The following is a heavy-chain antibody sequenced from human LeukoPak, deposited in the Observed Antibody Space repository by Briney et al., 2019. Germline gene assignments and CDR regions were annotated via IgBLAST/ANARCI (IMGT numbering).Heavy chain of an antibody. D-gene: IGHD2-15*01. CDR3: ARIMVVAAFVDY. J-gene: IGHJ4*02. CDR1: GGFISSSSYY. Sequence: SETLSLTCTVSGGFISSSSYYWGWIRQPPGKGLEWIGSIYYSGSTYYNPSLKSRVTISVDTSKNQFSLKLSSVTAADTAVYYCARIMVVAAFVDYWGQGTLVTVSS. V-gene: IGHV4-39*07. CDR2: IYYSGST.